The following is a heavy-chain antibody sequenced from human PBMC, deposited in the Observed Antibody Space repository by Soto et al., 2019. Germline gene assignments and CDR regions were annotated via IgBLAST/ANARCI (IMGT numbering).Heavy chain of an antibody. D-gene: IGHD3-22*01. CDR2: IYYSGST. V-gene: IGHV4-39*01. J-gene: IGHJ4*02. CDR1: GDSISSSSYY. CDR3: ASGWDYDSSGYLDY. Sequence: PSETLSLTCTVSGDSISSSSYYWGWIRQPPGKGLEWIGSIYYSGSTYYNPSLKSRVTISVDTSKNQFSLKLSSVTAADTAVYYCASGWDYDSSGYLDYWGQGTLVTVSS.